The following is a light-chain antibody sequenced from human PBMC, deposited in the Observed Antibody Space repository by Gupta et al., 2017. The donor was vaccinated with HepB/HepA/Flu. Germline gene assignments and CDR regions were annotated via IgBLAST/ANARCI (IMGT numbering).Light chain of an antibody. CDR3: AVWDDSLNANV. J-gene: IGLJ1*01. CDR2: YDD. Sequence: SVLTQPPSLSEPPSPRPPIPCSGSSSNIGTNAVNWYQQPPGKAPELLIYYDDLLPSGVPDRFSGSKSGTSATLAISRLQSEDEADYYCAVWDDSLNANVFGTGTKVTVL. CDR1: SSNIGTNA. V-gene: IGLV1-36*01.